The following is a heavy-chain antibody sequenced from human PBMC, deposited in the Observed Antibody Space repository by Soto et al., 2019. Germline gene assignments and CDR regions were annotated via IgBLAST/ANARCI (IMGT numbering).Heavy chain of an antibody. D-gene: IGHD1-1*01. CDR1: RYSVSSYW. CDR2: IYPRDSDT. Sequence: GGYLKISWKGSRYSVSSYWIGWVLQMPGKGLGWMGIIYPRDSDTRYSPSFQRQVTITADKSITTAYLQWSSLKVSDTAMYYCARHGIADTAPYYGMDAWGQGTTVTVSS. J-gene: IGHJ6*02. V-gene: IGHV5-51*01. CDR3: ARHGIADTAPYYGMDA.